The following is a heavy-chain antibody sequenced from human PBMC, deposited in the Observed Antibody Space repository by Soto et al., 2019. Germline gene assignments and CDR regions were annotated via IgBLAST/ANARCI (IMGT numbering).Heavy chain of an antibody. D-gene: IGHD2-15*01. CDR1: GYTFTSYY. J-gene: IGHJ6*02. CDR3: ARWPCSGGSCYSPSSRPVPLYGMDV. Sequence: ASVKVSCKASGYTFTSYYMHWVRQAPGQGLEWMGIINPSGGSTSYAQKFQGRVTMTRDTSTSTVYMELSSLRSEDTAAYYCARWPCSGGSCYSPSSRPVPLYGMDVWGQGTTVTVSS. V-gene: IGHV1-46*01. CDR2: INPSGGST.